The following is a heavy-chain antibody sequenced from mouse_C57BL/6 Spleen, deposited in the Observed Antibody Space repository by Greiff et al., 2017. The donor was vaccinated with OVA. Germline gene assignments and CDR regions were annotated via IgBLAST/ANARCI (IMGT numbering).Heavy chain of an antibody. D-gene: IGHD4-1*01. Sequence: EVQVVESEGGLVQPGSSMKLSCTASGFTFSDYYLAWVRQVPEKGLEWVANINYDGSSTYYLDSLKSRFIISRDNAKNILYLQMSSLKSEDTATYYCARASLGRGFDYWGQGTTLTVSS. V-gene: IGHV5-16*01. CDR1: GFTFSDYY. CDR2: INYDGSST. CDR3: ARASLGRGFDY. J-gene: IGHJ2*01.